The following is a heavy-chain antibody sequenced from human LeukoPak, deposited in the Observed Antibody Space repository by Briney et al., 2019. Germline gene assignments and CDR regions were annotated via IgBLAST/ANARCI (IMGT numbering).Heavy chain of an antibody. CDR2: ISYDGSNK. V-gene: IGHV3-30-3*01. Sequence: GGSLRLSCAASGFTFSSYAMHWVRQAPGKGLEWVAVISYDGSNKYYADSVKGRFTISRDNSKNTLYLQMNSLRAEDTAVYYCANWVIDYWGQGTLVTVSS. CDR1: GFTFSSYA. D-gene: IGHD2-21*01. CDR3: ANWVIDY. J-gene: IGHJ4*02.